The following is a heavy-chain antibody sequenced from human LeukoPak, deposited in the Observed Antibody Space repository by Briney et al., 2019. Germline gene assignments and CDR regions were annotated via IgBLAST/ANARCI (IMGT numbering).Heavy chain of an antibody. V-gene: IGHV3-30*18. CDR1: GFTFSSYG. D-gene: IGHD3-22*01. J-gene: IGHJ3*02. CDR2: ISYDGSNK. CDR3: AKGENGEYYYDSEGDAFDI. Sequence: PGRSLRLSCAASGFTFSSYGMHWVRQAPGRGLEWVAVISYDGSNKYYADSVKGRFTISRDNSKNTLYLQMNSLRAEDTAVYYCAKGENGEYYYDSEGDAFDIWGQGTMVTVSS.